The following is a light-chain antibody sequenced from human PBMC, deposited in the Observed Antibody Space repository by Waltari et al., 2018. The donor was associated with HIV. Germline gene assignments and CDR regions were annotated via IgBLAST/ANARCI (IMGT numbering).Light chain of an antibody. CDR3: QSYDSTLTGV. J-gene: IGLJ3*02. CDR1: SSNIRAGFD. CDR2: NNF. V-gene: IGLV1-40*01. Sequence: QSVLTQPPSVSGAPGQRVTISCSGSSSNIRAGFDVHWYQHRPGTAPKLLIYNNFNRPSGVPDRFSGSKSGTSASLAITGLQAEDEADYYCQSYDSTLTGVFGGGTKLTVL.